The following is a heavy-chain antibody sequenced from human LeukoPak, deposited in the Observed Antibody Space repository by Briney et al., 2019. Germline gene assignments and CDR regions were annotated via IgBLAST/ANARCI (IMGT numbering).Heavy chain of an antibody. V-gene: IGHV3-7*01. CDR1: GVTFSGFW. D-gene: IGHD1-1*01. J-gene: IGHJ6*02. CDR2: INSEGSEG. CDR3: ARRGTGHGMDV. Sequence: HPGGSLRLSCAVSGVTFSGFWMSWSRQAPGKGLEWVASINSEGSEGYYADVVKGRFTISRDNAKNTLFLQMNSLRAEDTAVYYCARRGTGHGMDVWGQGTTVIVSS.